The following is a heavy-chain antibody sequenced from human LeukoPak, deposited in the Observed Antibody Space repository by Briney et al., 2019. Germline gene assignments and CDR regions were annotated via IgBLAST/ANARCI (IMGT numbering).Heavy chain of an antibody. V-gene: IGHV4-34*01. CDR1: GGSFSGYY. J-gene: IGHJ6*02. CDR3: ARGYCSGGSCYHRGYYYGMDV. D-gene: IGHD2-15*01. Sequence: SETLSLTCAVYGGSFSGYYWSWIRQPPGKGLEWIGEINHSGSTNYNPSLKSRVTISVDTSKNQFSLKLSSVTAADTAVYYCARGYCSGGSCYHRGYYYGMDVWGQGTTVTVSS. CDR2: INHSGST.